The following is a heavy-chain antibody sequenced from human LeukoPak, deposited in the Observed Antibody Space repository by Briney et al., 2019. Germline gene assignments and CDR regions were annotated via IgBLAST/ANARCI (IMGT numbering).Heavy chain of an antibody. D-gene: IGHD6-13*01. V-gene: IGHV4-38-2*02. CDR3: ARDPRTGYSSSWYALNWFDP. CDR2: IYHSGST. J-gene: IGHJ5*02. Sequence: PSETLSLTCTVSGYSISRGYYWGWIRQPPGKGLGGIGSIYHSGSTYYTPSRKTRVTISVDTSKNQFSLTLSSVAAADTAVYYCARDPRTGYSSSWYALNWFDPWGQGTLVTVSS. CDR1: GYSISRGYY.